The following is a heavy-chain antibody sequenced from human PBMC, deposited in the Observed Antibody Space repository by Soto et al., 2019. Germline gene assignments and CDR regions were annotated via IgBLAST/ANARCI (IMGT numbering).Heavy chain of an antibody. J-gene: IGHJ6*03. CDR1: GGSISSYY. CDR3: ARLLGVATYPYYYYMDV. Sequence: SETLSLTCTVSGGSISSYYWSWIRQPPGKGLEWIGYIYYSGSTNYNPSLKSRVTISVDTSKNQFSLKLSSVTAADTAVYYCARLLGVATYPYYYYMDVWGKGTTVTVSS. V-gene: IGHV4-59*08. D-gene: IGHD3-16*01. CDR2: IYYSGST.